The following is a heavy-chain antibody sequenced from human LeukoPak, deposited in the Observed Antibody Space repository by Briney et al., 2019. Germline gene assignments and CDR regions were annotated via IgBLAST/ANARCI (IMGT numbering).Heavy chain of an antibody. CDR3: ARDGELTTVTIEPYNWFDP. J-gene: IGHJ5*02. V-gene: IGHV3-21*01. D-gene: IGHD4-17*01. CDR1: GFTFSSYS. CDR2: ISSSSSYI. Sequence: PGGSLRLSCAASGFTFSSYSMNWVRQAPGKGLEWVSSISSSSSYIYYADSVKGRFTISRDNAKNSLYLQMNSLRAEDTAVYYCARDGELTTVTIEPYNWFDPWGQGTLVTVSS.